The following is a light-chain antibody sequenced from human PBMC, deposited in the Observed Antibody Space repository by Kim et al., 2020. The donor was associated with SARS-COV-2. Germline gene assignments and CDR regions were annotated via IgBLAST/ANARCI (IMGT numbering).Light chain of an antibody. V-gene: IGKV3-11*01. CDR2: DAS. Sequence: EIVLTQSPATLSLFPGERATLSCRASQSVSGYLAWYQQKPGQAPRLLIYDASNRAAGIPARISGSGYGTDFTLTISSLEPEDFAVYYCQQRSNWPRTFGGGTKVDIK. J-gene: IGKJ4*01. CDR1: QSVSGY. CDR3: QQRSNWPRT.